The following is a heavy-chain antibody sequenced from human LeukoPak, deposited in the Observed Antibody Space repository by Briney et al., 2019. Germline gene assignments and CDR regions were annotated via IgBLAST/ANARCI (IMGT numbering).Heavy chain of an antibody. J-gene: IGHJ4*02. D-gene: IGHD6-19*01. CDR1: GFTFSNYW. CDR2: VFRNEGGA. V-gene: IGHV3-74*01. Sequence: PGGSLRLSCAASGFTFSNYWMHWVRQAPGKGLVWVSRVFRNEGGAAYADSVKGRFTISRDDAKNSLYLQMNSLRAEDTAVYYRAREAWLLRDYWGQGTLVTVSS. CDR3: AREAWLLRDY.